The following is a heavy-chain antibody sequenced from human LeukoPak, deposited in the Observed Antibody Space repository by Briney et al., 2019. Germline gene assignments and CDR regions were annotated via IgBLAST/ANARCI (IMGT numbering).Heavy chain of an antibody. Sequence: GGSLKLSCVGFGFSFSDSAIHWVRQAAGKGLEWVSYISSSGSTIYYADSVKGRFTISRDNAKNSLYLQMNSLRAEDTAVYYCAREWPRIAAAATYYYYGMDVWGQGTTVTVSS. V-gene: IGHV3-48*03. J-gene: IGHJ6*02. CDR3: AREWPRIAAAATYYYYGMDV. CDR1: GFSFSDSA. D-gene: IGHD6-13*01. CDR2: ISSSGSTI.